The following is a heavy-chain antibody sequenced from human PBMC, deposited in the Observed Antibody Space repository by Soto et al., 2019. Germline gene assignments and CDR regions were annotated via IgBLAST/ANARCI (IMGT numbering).Heavy chain of an antibody. D-gene: IGHD1-26*01. Sequence: PGGSLRLACEASGVRFNSYSMNWVRQAPQKGLEWVSLIDARSNYIYYADSVKGRFTISRDNARNSLYLQMDSLRVDDTAVYYCVRENEMAGATSAFEYWGQGTPVTVSS. J-gene: IGHJ4*02. CDR2: IDARSNYI. V-gene: IGHV3-21*06. CDR3: VRENEMAGATSAFEY. CDR1: GVRFNSYS.